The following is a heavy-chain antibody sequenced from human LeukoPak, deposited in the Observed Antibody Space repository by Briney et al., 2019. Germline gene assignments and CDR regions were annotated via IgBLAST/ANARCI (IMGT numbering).Heavy chain of an antibody. J-gene: IGHJ4*02. V-gene: IGHV3-23*01. CDR3: AKSGYNRFDY. CDR2: ISGSGSGGST. CDR1: RFSFSSSA. Sequence: PGGSLRLSCAASRFSFSSSAMSWVRQAPGKGLEWVSNISGSGSGGSTYYADSVKGRFTISRDNSKNTLYLQMNSLRAEDTAVYYCAKSGYNRFDYWGQGTLVTVSS. D-gene: IGHD5-24*01.